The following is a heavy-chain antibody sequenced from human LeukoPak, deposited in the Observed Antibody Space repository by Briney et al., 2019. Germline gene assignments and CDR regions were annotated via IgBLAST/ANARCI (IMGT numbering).Heavy chain of an antibody. D-gene: IGHD6-19*01. CDR2: ISYDGSNK. Sequence: PGRSLRLSCAASGFTFSSYAMHWVRQAPGKGLEWVAVISYDGSNKYYADSVKGRFTISRDNAKNSLYLQMNSLRAEDTAVYYCARDYSEQWLVRPHTYNWFDPWGQGTLVTVSS. J-gene: IGHJ5*02. CDR1: GFTFSSYA. V-gene: IGHV3-30-3*01. CDR3: ARDYSEQWLVRPHTYNWFDP.